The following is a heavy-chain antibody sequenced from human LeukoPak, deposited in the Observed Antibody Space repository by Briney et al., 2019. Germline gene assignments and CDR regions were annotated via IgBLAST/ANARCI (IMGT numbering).Heavy chain of an antibody. Sequence: ASVKVSCKASGYTFTSHGISWVRQAPGQGLEWMGWISAYNGNTNYAQKLQGRVTMTTDTSMSTAYMELRSLRSDDTAVYYCARGVPAALRLARWFDPWGQGTLVTVSS. CDR3: ARGVPAALRLARWFDP. CDR2: ISAYNGNT. CDR1: GYTFTSHG. J-gene: IGHJ5*02. V-gene: IGHV1-18*01. D-gene: IGHD2-2*02.